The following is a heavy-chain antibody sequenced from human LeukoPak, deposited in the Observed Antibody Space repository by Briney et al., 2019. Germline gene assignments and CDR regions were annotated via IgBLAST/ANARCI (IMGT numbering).Heavy chain of an antibody. Sequence: TGGSLRLSCAASGFTFTNYAMSWVRQAPGKGLEWVSVISGSGSSTYYADSVKGRFTISRDNSKNTVHLQMNSLRAEDTAVYYCAKDRDDYGDADYWGQGTLVAVSS. CDR1: GFTFTNYA. V-gene: IGHV3-23*01. J-gene: IGHJ4*02. CDR3: AKDRDDYGDADY. CDR2: ISGSGSST. D-gene: IGHD4-17*01.